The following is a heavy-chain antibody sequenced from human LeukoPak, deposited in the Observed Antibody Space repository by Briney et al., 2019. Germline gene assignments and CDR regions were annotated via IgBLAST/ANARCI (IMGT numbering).Heavy chain of an antibody. CDR2: ISAYNGNT. J-gene: IGHJ4*02. CDR3: ARDRRGYCSGGSCSLDY. CDR1: GYTFTSYG. V-gene: IGHV1-18*01. D-gene: IGHD2-15*01. Sequence: ASVKVSCKASGYTFTSYGISWVRQAPGQGLEWMGWISAYNGNTNYAQKLQGRVTMTTDTPTSTAYMELRSLRSDDTAVYYCARDRRGYCSGGSCSLDYWGQGTLVTVSS.